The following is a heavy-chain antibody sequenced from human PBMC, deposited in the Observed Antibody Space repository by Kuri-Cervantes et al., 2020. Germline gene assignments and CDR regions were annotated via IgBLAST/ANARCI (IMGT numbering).Heavy chain of an antibody. CDR2: IYYSGST. J-gene: IGHJ5*02. V-gene: IGHV4-31*03. Sequence: SETLSLTCTVSGGSISSGGYYWSWIRQHPGKGLEWIGYIYYSGSTYYNPSLKSRVTISVDTSKNQFSLKLSSVTAADTAVYYCARAKLYGSGTNWFDPWGQGTLVTVSS. D-gene: IGHD3-10*01. CDR3: ARAKLYGSGTNWFDP. CDR1: GGSISSGGYY.